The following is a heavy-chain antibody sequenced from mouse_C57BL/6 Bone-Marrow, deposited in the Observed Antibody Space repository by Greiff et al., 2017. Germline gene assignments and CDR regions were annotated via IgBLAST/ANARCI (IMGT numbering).Heavy chain of an antibody. CDR3: ARSGYYGSSYGYFDV. D-gene: IGHD1-1*01. V-gene: IGHV1-63*01. CDR1: GYTFTNYW. CDR2: IYPGGGYT. J-gene: IGHJ1*03. Sequence: VQLQQSGAELVRPGTSVKMSCKASGYTFTNYWIGWAKQRPGHGLEWIGDIYPGGGYTNYNEKFKGKATLTADKSSSTAYMQFSSLTSEDSAIYYCARSGYYGSSYGYFDVWGTGTTVIVSS.